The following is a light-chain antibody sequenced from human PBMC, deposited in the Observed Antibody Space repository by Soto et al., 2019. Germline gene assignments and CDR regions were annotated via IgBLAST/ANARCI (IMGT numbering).Light chain of an antibody. J-gene: IGKJ5*01. Sequence: EMAMTQSPATLSVSPGERATLSCRASQGVSSNLAWYQQKPGQAPRLLIYGASTRATGIPARFSGSGSGTEFTLTISSLQSEDFAVYYCQQYNNWPPGITFGQGTRLEIK. CDR1: QGVSSN. V-gene: IGKV3-15*01. CDR2: GAS. CDR3: QQYNNWPPGIT.